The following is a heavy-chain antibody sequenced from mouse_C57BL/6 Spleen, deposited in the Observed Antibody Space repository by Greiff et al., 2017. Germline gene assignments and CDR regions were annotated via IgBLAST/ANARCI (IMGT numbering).Heavy chain of an antibody. CDR1: GYTFTDYY. J-gene: IGHJ4*01. Sequence: EVQLQQSGPELVKPAASVKISCKASGYTFTDYYMNWVKQSHGKGLEWIGDINPNSGGTSYNQKFKGKATLTVDKSSSTAYMELRSLTSEDSADYYYARYTYCGSNYQYYYAMDYWGQGTSVTVSS. CDR3: ARYTYCGSNYQYYYAMDY. V-gene: IGHV1-26*01. D-gene: IGHD1-1*01. CDR2: INPNSGGT.